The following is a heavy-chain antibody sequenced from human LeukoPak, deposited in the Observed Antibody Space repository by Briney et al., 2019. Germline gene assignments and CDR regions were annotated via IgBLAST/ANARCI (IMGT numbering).Heavy chain of an antibody. CDR1: GFTFDDYA. D-gene: IGHD3-9*01. CDR2: FSWNSGSI. V-gene: IGHV3-9*01. Sequence: PGGSLRLSCAASGFTFDDYAMHWVRQAPGKGLEWVSGFSWNSGSIGYADSVKGRFTISRDNAKNSLYLQMNSLRAEDTALYYCAKDRGLYFRYYYYMDVWGKGTTVTVSS. J-gene: IGHJ6*03. CDR3: AKDRGLYFRYYYYMDV.